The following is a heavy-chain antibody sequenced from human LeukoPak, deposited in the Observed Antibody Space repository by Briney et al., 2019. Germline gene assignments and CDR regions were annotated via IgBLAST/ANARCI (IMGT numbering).Heavy chain of an antibody. D-gene: IGHD1-26*01. CDR1: GFTFSSYS. J-gene: IGHJ4*02. Sequence: GGSLRLSCAASGFTFSSYSMNWVRQAPGKGLEWVSSISSSSSYIYYADSVKGRSTISRDNAKNSLYLQMNSLRAEDTAVYYCARGFSGSSTWSYWGQGTLVTVCS. CDR3: ARGFSGSSTWSY. CDR2: ISSSSSYI. V-gene: IGHV3-21*01.